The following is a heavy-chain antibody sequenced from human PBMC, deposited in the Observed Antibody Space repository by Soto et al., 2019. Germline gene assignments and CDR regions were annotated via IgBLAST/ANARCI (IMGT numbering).Heavy chain of an antibody. Sequence: ASVKVSCKASGYTFTGYYMHWVRQAPGQGLEWMGWINPNSGGTNYAQKFQGWVTMTRDTSISTAYMELSRLRSDDTAVYYCARDGSGGSGSYVFSYYYYGRDVWGQGTTVTSP. CDR3: ARDGSGGSGSYVFSYYYYGRDV. D-gene: IGHD1-26*01. CDR1: GYTFTGYY. J-gene: IGHJ6*02. CDR2: INPNSGGT. V-gene: IGHV1-2*04.